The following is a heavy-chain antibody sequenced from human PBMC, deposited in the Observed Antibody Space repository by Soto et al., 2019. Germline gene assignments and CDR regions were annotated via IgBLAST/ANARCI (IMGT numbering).Heavy chain of an antibody. D-gene: IGHD6-19*01. CDR2: IWYDGSNK. CDR1: GFTFSSYG. V-gene: IGHV3-33*01. CDR3: ARDSHVGSGWQLTADY. J-gene: IGHJ4*02. Sequence: GGSLRLSCAAPGFTFSSYGMRWVRQAPGKGLEWVAVIWYDGSNKYYAESVKGRFTISRDNSKNTLYLQMNSLRAEDTAVYYCARDSHVGSGWQLTADYWGQGTLVTVSS.